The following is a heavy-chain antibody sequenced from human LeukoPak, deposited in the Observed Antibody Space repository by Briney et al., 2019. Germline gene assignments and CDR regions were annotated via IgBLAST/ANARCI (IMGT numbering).Heavy chain of an antibody. D-gene: IGHD3-22*01. CDR2: MNPNSGNT. V-gene: IGHV1-8*02. CDR3: ARVYNDSSGYRPLRA. J-gene: IGHJ5*02. Sequence: GSVKVSCKASGYTFTSYGINWVRQATGQGLEWMGWMNPNSGNTGYAQKFQGRVTMTRNTSISTAYMELSSLRSEDTAVYYCARVYNDSSGYRPLRAWGQGTLVTVSS. CDR1: GYTFTSYG.